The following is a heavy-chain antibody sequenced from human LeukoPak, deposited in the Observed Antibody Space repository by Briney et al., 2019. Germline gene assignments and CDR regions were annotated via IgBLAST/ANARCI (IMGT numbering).Heavy chain of an antibody. Sequence: GGSLRLSCAASGFTTSSYWMHWVRQAPGKGLEWVSAISGSGGSTYYADSVKGRFTISRDNSKNTLYLQMNSLRAEDTAVYYCAKDQRAGWWKIFDYWGQGTLVTVSS. CDR3: AKDQRAGWWKIFDY. CDR1: GFTTSSYW. CDR2: ISGSGGST. D-gene: IGHD2-15*01. V-gene: IGHV3-23*01. J-gene: IGHJ4*02.